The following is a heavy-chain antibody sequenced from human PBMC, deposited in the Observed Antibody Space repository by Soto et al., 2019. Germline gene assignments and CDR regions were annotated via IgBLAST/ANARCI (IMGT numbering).Heavy chain of an antibody. D-gene: IGHD3-3*01. J-gene: IGHJ6*02. V-gene: IGHV4-38-2*01. CDR1: GYSIGSGYY. CDR2: IYHSGST. Sequence: SETLSLTCAVSGYSIGSGYYWGWIRQPPGKGLEWIGSIYHSGSTYYNPSLKSRVTISVDTSKNQFSLKLSSVTAADTAVYYCARRGFFYGMDVWGQGTTVTVSS. CDR3: ARRGFFYGMDV.